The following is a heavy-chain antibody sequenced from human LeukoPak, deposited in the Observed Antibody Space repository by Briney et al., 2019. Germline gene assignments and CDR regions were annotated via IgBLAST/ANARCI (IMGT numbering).Heavy chain of an antibody. D-gene: IGHD3-3*01. V-gene: IGHV3-7*01. Sequence: GGSLRPSCAPSGFTLSNLWMIWVRQAPGKGLECVAKIKQDGTEKYHLDSVKGRFTISRDDAKNSLYLQMNSLRVEDTAVYYCARGRSGNDFGYYYYYMDVWGKGTTVTVSS. CDR2: IKQDGTEK. J-gene: IGHJ6*03. CDR3: ARGRSGNDFGYYYYYMDV. CDR1: GFTLSNLW.